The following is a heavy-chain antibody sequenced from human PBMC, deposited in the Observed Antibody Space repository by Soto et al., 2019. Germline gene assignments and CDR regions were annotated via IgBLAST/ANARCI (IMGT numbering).Heavy chain of an antibody. CDR1: GGSISSGGYY. D-gene: IGHD3-3*01. V-gene: IGHV4-31*03. J-gene: IGHJ3*02. CDR3: ARTSIFGVVLNAFDI. Sequence: SETLSLTCTVSGGSISSGGYYWSWIRQHPGKGLEWIGFIYYSGTTYYKPSLQSRITISVDTSENQFSLRLTSVTAADTAIYFCARTSIFGVVLNAFDIWGQGTLVTVSS. CDR2: IYYSGTT.